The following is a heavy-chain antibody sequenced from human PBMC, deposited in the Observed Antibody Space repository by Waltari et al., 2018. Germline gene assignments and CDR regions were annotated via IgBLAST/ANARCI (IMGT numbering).Heavy chain of an antibody. CDR2: IYRGGST. J-gene: IGHJ3*02. Sequence: EVQLVETGGGLIQPGGSLRPSCAASGFTVRCSYMTWVRQAPGKGLEWVSVIYRGGSTFYADPVKGRFTISRDDSKNTLYLQMSNLRAEDTAVYYCARDHGVSYLEGALDIWGQGTMVTVSS. CDR1: GFTVRCSY. V-gene: IGHV3-53*02. D-gene: IGHD1-26*01. CDR3: ARDHGVSYLEGALDI.